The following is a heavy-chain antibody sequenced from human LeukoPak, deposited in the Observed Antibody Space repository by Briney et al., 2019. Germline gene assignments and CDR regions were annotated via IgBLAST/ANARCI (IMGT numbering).Heavy chain of an antibody. CDR2: IYYSGST. CDR3: ARDERYCTNGVCHYNWFDP. CDR1: GGSISSSSYY. J-gene: IGHJ5*02. V-gene: IGHV4-39*07. D-gene: IGHD2-8*01. Sequence: SETLSLTCTVSGGSISSSSYYWGWIRQPPGKGLEWIGSIYYSGSTYYNPSLKSRVTISVDTSKNQFSLKLSSVTAADTAVYYCARDERYCTNGVCHYNWFDPWGQGTLVTVSS.